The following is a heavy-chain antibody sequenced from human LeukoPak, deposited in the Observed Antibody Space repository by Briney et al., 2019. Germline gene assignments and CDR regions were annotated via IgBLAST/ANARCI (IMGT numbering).Heavy chain of an antibody. Sequence: GASVTVSCTSSVYTFTNYGISWVRQAPGQGLEWMGWISAYNGNTDYAQKFQGRVNMTIDTSTSTAYMELRSLISDDTAVYYCARDRSTSSLWGQGTLVTVSS. D-gene: IGHD6-6*01. CDR1: VYTFTNYG. CDR2: ISAYNGNT. J-gene: IGHJ4*02. V-gene: IGHV1-18*01. CDR3: ARDRSTSSL.